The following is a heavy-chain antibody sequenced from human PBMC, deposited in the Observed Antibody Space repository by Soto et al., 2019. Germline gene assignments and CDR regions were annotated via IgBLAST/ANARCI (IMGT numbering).Heavy chain of an antibody. J-gene: IGHJ5*02. CDR3: ANEAVAGTLWFDP. V-gene: IGHV1-69*02. CDR1: GYTFTRYN. D-gene: IGHD6-19*01. CDR2: IIPILGIA. Sequence: SVKVSCKASGYTFTRYNMHWVRLAPGQGLEWMGRIIPILGIANYAQKFQGRVTITADKSTSTAYMELSSLRSEDTAVYYCANEAVAGTLWFDPWGQGTLVTVSS.